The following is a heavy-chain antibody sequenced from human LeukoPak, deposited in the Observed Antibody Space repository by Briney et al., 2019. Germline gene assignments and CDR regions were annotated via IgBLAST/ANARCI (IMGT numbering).Heavy chain of an antibody. CDR3: ARDRLSSPSGTPYYMDV. J-gene: IGHJ6*03. D-gene: IGHD2/OR15-2a*01. V-gene: IGHV1-69*05. CDR2: IIPIFGTA. Sequence: ASVKVSCKASGGTFSSYAISWVRQAPGQGLEWMGRIIPIFGTANYAQKFQGRVTITTDESTSTAYMELSSLRSEDTAVYYCARDRLSSPSGTPYYMDVWGKGTTVTVSS. CDR1: GGTFSSYA.